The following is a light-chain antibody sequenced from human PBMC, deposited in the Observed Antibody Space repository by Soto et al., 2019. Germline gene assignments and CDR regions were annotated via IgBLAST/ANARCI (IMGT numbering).Light chain of an antibody. V-gene: IGLV2-14*01. Sequence: QSVLTQPASVSGSPGQSITISCTGSSRDVGGYKFVSWYQQHPGKAPKLIIYEVRNRPSGVSNRFSGSKSGNTASLTISGLQAEDEADYYCAAWDASLSACVFGNGTKLTVL. CDR3: AAWDASLSACV. CDR1: SRDVGGYKF. CDR2: EVR. J-gene: IGLJ1*01.